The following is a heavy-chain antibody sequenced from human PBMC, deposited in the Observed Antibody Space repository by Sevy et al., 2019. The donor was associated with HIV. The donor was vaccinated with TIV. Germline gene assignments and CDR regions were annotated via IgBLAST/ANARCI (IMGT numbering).Heavy chain of an antibody. J-gene: IGHJ6*03. CDR2: ISSGSSTK. Sequence: GGSLRLSCEASGFTPSSHEMNWVRQVPGKGLEWVSYISSGSSTKFYTDSVKGRFTISRDNAKNSLYLHMDSLRVEDTAVYYCARDPPETGPKYSYFMDVWGKGTTVTVSS. CDR1: GFTPSSHE. D-gene: IGHD3-9*01. V-gene: IGHV3-48*03. CDR3: ARDPPETGPKYSYFMDV.